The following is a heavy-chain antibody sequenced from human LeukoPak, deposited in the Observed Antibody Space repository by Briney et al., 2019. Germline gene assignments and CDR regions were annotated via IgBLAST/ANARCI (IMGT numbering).Heavy chain of an antibody. J-gene: IGHJ6*03. CDR1: GYSFTSYW. CDR2: IYPGDSDT. Sequence: GESLKISCKGSGYSFTSYWIGWVRQMPGKGLEWMGIIYPGDSDTRYSPSFQGQVTISADKSISTAYLQWSSLKASDTAMYYCARLGAAAGAGYYYYMDVWGKGTTVTVSS. CDR3: ARLGAAAGAGYYYYMDV. V-gene: IGHV5-51*01. D-gene: IGHD6-13*01.